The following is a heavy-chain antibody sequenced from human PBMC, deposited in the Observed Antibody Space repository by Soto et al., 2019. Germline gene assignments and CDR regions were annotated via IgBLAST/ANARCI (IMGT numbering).Heavy chain of an antibody. J-gene: IGHJ4*02. CDR1: GFTFSSYG. V-gene: IGHV3-33*01. Sequence: HLGGSLRLSCAASGFTFSSYGMHWVRQAPGKGLEWVAVIRYDGSNKYYAESVKGRFTISRDNSKNTLYLQMNSLRPEDTAVYYCARDSHVGSGWQLTADYWGQGTLVTVSS. CDR3: ARDSHVGSGWQLTADY. D-gene: IGHD6-19*01. CDR2: IRYDGSNK.